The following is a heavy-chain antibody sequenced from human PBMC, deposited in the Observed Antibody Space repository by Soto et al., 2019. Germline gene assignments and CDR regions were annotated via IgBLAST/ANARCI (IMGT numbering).Heavy chain of an antibody. CDR1: GGTFSSYT. Sequence: QVQLVQSGAEVKKPGSSVKVSCKASGGTFSSYTISWVRQAPGQGLEWMGRIIPILGIANYALKFQGRVKITADKATSTAYMELSSLRYEDKAEYFCARYGRFRYAFDIWGQGKMVTVSS. J-gene: IGHJ3*02. CDR2: IIPILGIA. D-gene: IGHD3-10*01. V-gene: IGHV1-69*02. CDR3: ARYGRFRYAFDI.